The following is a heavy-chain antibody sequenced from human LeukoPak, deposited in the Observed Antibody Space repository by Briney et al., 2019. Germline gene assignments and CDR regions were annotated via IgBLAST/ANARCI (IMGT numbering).Heavy chain of an antibody. D-gene: IGHD6-19*01. V-gene: IGHV1-18*01. Sequence: ASVKVSCKASGYTFTSYGFSWVRQAPGQGLEWMGWISAYNGNTNYAQKLQGRVTMTTDTSTSTAYMELRSLRSDDTAVYYCARVTYSSGWTHYYYYYGMGVWGQGTTVTVSS. CDR1: GYTFTSYG. CDR3: ARVTYSSGWTHYYYYYGMGV. J-gene: IGHJ6*02. CDR2: ISAYNGNT.